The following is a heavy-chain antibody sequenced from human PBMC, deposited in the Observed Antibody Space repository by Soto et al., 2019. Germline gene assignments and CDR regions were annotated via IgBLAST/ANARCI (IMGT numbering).Heavy chain of an antibody. CDR2: IYYSGST. V-gene: IGHV4-59*01. J-gene: IGHJ4*02. Sequence: SETLSLTCTVSGGSISSYYWSWIRQPPGKGLGWIGYIYYSGSTNYNPSLKSRVTISVDTSKNQFSLKLSSVTAADTAVYYCARDSPDILTGYPTYYFDYRGQGTLVTVSS. CDR1: GGSISSYY. CDR3: ARDSPDILTGYPTYYFDY. D-gene: IGHD3-9*01.